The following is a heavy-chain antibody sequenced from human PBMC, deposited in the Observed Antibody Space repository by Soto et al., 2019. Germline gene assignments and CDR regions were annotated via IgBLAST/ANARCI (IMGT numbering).Heavy chain of an antibody. J-gene: IGHJ6*04. Sequence: GESLNISCKGSGYNFNNYLINWVRQMPGKGLEWMGRIDPYDSYTNYSPSFEGHVTISVDSSSSTAYLQWSSLKASDTAMYYCARPPLPGLGKYAMDVWGKGTTVTVSS. CDR1: GYNFNNYL. CDR3: ARPPLPGLGKYAMDV. V-gene: IGHV5-10-1*01. CDR2: IDPYDSYT. D-gene: IGHD3-16*01.